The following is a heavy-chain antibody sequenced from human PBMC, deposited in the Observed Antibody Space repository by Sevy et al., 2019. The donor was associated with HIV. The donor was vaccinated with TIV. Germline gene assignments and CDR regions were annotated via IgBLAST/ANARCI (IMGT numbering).Heavy chain of an antibody. CDR1: GFTFSSYS. V-gene: IGHV3-48*02. CDR2: ISSSSSTI. D-gene: IGHD6-13*01. J-gene: IGHJ6*02. CDR3: ARRQQLVDSYYYYGMDV. Sequence: GGSLRLSCAASGFTFSSYSMNWVRQAPGKGLEWVSYISSSSSTIYYADSVKGRFTISRDNAKNSLYLQMNSLRDEDTAVDYCARRQQLVDSYYYYGMDVWGQGTTGTVSS.